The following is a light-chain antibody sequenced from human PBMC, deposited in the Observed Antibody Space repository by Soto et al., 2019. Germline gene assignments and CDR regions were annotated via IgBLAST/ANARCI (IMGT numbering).Light chain of an antibody. CDR2: EVN. J-gene: IGLJ3*02. CDR1: GIDDYDYNF. CDR3: QSYDRSLSASL. Sequence: QSVLTQPPSASGSAGHSVTIPCTGTGIDDYDYNFVSWYQHHPGKVPKLIIFEVNKRPSGVPDRFSGSKSGTTASLTVSGLQADDEADYYCQSYDRSLSASLFGGGTKLTVL. V-gene: IGLV2-8*01.